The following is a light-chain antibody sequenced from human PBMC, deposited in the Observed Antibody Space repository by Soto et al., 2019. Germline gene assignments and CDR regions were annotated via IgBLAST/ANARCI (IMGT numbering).Light chain of an antibody. CDR3: CSYAGSSTYV. Sequence: QSVLTQPASVSGSPGQSITISCTGTSSDVGSYNLVSWYQQHPGKAPKLMIYEGSKRPSGVSNRFSGSKSGNTASLTISGLQAEDEAEYNCCSYAGSSTYVFGTGTKLTVL. J-gene: IGLJ1*01. V-gene: IGLV2-23*01. CDR2: EGS. CDR1: SSDVGSYNL.